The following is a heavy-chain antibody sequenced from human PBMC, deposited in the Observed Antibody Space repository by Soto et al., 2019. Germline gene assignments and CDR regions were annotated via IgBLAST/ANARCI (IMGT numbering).Heavy chain of an antibody. CDR3: ARDPVLLWFGDHDAFDI. CDR2: INAGNGNT. CDR1: GYTFTSYA. D-gene: IGHD3-10*01. J-gene: IGHJ3*02. V-gene: IGHV1-3*01. Sequence: QVQLVQSGAEVKKPGASVKVSCKASGYTFTSYAMHWVRQAPGQRLEWMGWINAGNGNTKYSQKFQGRVTITRDTAASTAYMELSRLRSEDTAVYYCARDPVLLWFGDHDAFDIWGQGTMVTVSS.